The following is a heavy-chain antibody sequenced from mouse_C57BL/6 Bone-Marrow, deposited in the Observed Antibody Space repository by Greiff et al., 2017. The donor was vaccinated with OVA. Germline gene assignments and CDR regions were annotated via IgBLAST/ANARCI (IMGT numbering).Heavy chain of an antibody. J-gene: IGHJ1*03. Sequence: VQLQQSGAELVRPGTSVKVSCKASGYAFTNYLIEWVKQRPGQGLEWIGVINPGSGGTNYNEKFKGKATLTADKSSSTAYMQLSSLSSEDSAVYFCARGDYVSWYFDVWGTGTTVTVSS. CDR3: ARGDYVSWYFDV. V-gene: IGHV1-54*01. CDR1: GYAFTNYL. D-gene: IGHD1-1*01. CDR2: INPGSGGT.